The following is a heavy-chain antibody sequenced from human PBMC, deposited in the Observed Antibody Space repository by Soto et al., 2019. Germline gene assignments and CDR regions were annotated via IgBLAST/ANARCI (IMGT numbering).Heavy chain of an antibody. CDR1: GYIFTRYA. CDR3: ARDEDV. V-gene: IGHV1-3*04. Sequence: QVHLVQSGAEVKKPGASVNVSCKASGYIFTRYAIHWVRQAPGQRFEWMGWINTANGNTKYSQNFQGRVIITRDASAATLYLELSSLTSGDTAVYYCARDEDVWGQGTLVTVSS. CDR2: INTANGNT. J-gene: IGHJ4*02.